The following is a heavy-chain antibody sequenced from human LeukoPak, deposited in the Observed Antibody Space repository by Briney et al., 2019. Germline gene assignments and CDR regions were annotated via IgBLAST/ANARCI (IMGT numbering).Heavy chain of an antibody. J-gene: IGHJ6*02. CDR3: ARASMGGTHYYYGMDV. Sequence: GGSLRLSCAASGFTFSSYSMNWVRQAPGKGLEWVSSISSSSSYIYYADSVKGRFTISRDNAKNSLYLQMNSLRAKDTAVYYCARASMGGTHYYYGMDVWGQGTTVTVSS. V-gene: IGHV3-21*01. CDR1: GFTFSSYS. D-gene: IGHD3-16*01. CDR2: ISSSSSYI.